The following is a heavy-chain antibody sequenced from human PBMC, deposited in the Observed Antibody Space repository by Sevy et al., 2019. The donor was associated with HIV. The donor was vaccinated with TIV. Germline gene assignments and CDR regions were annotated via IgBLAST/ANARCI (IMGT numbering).Heavy chain of an antibody. V-gene: IGHV4-39*01. Sequence: SETLSLTCTVSGGSISSGSHYWGWIRQPPGKGLEWIGSIYFSGGTYYHPSLKSRVTISVDTSKNQFSLKQSSVTAADTAVYYCARHGGVSFYYDSSGPTPRGGYFDSWGQGTLVTVSS. J-gene: IGHJ4*02. CDR2: IYFSGGT. D-gene: IGHD3-22*01. CDR3: ARHGGVSFYYDSSGPTPRGGYFDS. CDR1: GGSISSGSHY.